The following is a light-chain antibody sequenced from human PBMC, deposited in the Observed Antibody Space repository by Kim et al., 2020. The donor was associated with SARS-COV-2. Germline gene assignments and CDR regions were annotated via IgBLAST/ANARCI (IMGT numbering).Light chain of an antibody. J-gene: IGKJ1*01. CDR1: QGVSTGF. CDR2: GTT. V-gene: IGKV3-20*01. CDR3: QQYDSSPRT. Sequence: APGETAPPAGVASQGVSTGFLAWYQHKPSQSPRLLIYGTTSRATGIPDRFSGSVSGTDFTPTISRLEPEDFAVYYCQQYDSSPRTFGQGTKVDIK.